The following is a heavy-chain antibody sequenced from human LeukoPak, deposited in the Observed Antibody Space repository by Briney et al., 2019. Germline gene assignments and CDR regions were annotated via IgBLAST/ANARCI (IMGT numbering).Heavy chain of an antibody. CDR3: ARDPLSEFYAFDI. J-gene: IGHJ3*02. D-gene: IGHD3-10*01. CDR2: ISSSSSTI. Sequence: GGSLRLSCAASGFTFSSYSMNWVRQAPGKGLEWVSYISSSSSTIYYADSVKGRFTISRDNAKNSLYLQMNSLRAEDTAVYYCARDPLSEFYAFDIWGQGTMVTVSS. CDR1: GFTFSSYS. V-gene: IGHV3-48*01.